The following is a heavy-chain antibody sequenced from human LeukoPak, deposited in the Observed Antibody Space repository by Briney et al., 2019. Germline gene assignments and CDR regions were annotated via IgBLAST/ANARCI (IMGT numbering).Heavy chain of an antibody. CDR1: GYSFTSYW. D-gene: IGHD2-21*02. Sequence: GESLKISCKGSGYSFTSYWIGWVRQMPGKGLEWMGIIYPGDSDTRYSPSFQGQVTISADKSISTAYLQWSTLKASDTAMYYCARLPNDFLDAFDIWGQGTMVTVSS. V-gene: IGHV5-51*01. CDR2: IYPGDSDT. J-gene: IGHJ3*02. CDR3: ARLPNDFLDAFDI.